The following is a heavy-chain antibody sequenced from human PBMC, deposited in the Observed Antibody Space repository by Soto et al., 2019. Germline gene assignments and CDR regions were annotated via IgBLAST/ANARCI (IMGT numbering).Heavy chain of an antibody. CDR3: VKLDVRIWKNPRDGIDY. CDR2: ISGSGGST. J-gene: IGHJ4*02. D-gene: IGHD1-1*01. V-gene: IGHV3-23*01. Sequence: GGSLRLSCAASGFTFSSYAMSWVRQAPGKGLEWVSAISGSGGSTYYADSVKGRFTISRDNSKNTLYLQMNSLRAEDTAVYYCVKLDVRIWKNPRDGIDYWGQGTLVTVSS. CDR1: GFTFSSYA.